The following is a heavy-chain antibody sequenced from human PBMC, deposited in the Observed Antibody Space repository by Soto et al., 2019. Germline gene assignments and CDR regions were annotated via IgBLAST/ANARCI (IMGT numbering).Heavy chain of an antibody. Sequence: QLHLVQSGAVVKKPGASVTVSCSASGYPVTAYYMHWVRQAPGRGLEWMGGINPATGAAKYTQTFRGRVTRARDTSTSTVCVELSGLASAVTAVFSCSRGGGVGVAGSAAFDMWGQGTLVTVSS. CDR1: GYPVTAYY. J-gene: IGHJ3*02. CDR3: SRGGGVGVAGSAAFDM. V-gene: IGHV1-2*02. D-gene: IGHD3-3*01. CDR2: INPATGAA.